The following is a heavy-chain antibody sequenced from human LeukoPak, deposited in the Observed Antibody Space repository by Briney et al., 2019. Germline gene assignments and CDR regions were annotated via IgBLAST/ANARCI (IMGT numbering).Heavy chain of an antibody. D-gene: IGHD2-15*01. CDR2: INHSGNT. J-gene: IGHJ1*01. V-gene: IGHV4-34*01. Sequence: PSETLSLTCAVYVGSFSGYYWSWIRQPPGKGLEWIGEINHSGNTNYNPSLKSRVTISVDTSKNQFSLKLSSVTAADTAVYYCARLARVGYCSGGSCRYFQHWGQGTLVTVSS. CDR1: VGSFSGYY. CDR3: ARLARVGYCSGGSCRYFQH.